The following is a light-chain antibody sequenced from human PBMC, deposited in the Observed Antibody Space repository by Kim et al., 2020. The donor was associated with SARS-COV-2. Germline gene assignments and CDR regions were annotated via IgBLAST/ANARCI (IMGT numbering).Light chain of an antibody. CDR3: QQYYSTLYT. CDR2: WAS. V-gene: IGKV4-1*01. J-gene: IGKJ2*01. CDR1: QSVLYSSNNKNY. Sequence: DIVLTQSPDSLAVSLGETATINCKSSQSVLYSSNNKNYLAWYQQKLGQPPNLLIYWASTRESGVPDRFSGSGSGTDFTLTISSLQAEDVAVYYCQQYYSTLYTFGQGTRLEI.